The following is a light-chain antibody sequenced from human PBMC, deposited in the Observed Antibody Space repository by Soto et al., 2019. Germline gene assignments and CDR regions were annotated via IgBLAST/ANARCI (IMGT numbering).Light chain of an antibody. CDR3: QQYRT. Sequence: EIVLTQSPGTLSLSPGGRATLSCRASQSVSSYLAWYQQKPGQAPRLLIYGASSRATGIPDRFSGSGSGTDFTLTISRLEPEDFAVYYCQQYRTFGQGTKV. J-gene: IGKJ1*01. CDR1: QSVSSY. CDR2: GAS. V-gene: IGKV3-20*01.